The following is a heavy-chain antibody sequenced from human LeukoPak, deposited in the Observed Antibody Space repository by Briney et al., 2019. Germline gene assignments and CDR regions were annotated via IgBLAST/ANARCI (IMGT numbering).Heavy chain of an antibody. V-gene: IGHV4-61*08. J-gene: IGHJ6*02. CDR2: IYYSGST. Sequence: SETLSLTCTVSGGSISSGGYYWSWIRQPPGKGLEWIGYIYYSGSTNYNPSLKSRVTISVDTSKNQFSLKLSSVTAADTAVYYCARDLGYGSMYYYYGMDVWGQGTTVTVSS. D-gene: IGHD5-18*01. CDR3: ARDLGYGSMYYYYGMDV. CDR1: GGSISSGGYY.